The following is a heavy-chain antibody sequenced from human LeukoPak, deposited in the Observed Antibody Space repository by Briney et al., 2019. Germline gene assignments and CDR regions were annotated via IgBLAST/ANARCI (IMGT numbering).Heavy chain of an antibody. V-gene: IGHV3-30*18. Sequence: GGSLRLSCAASGFTFSSYGMHWVRQAPGKGLEWVAVISYDGSNKYYADSVKGRFTISRDNSKNTLYLQMNSLRAEDTAVYYCAKGSHCGGDCYFFDYWGQGTLVTVSS. CDR3: AKGSHCGGDCYFFDY. J-gene: IGHJ4*02. CDR1: GFTFSSYG. D-gene: IGHD2-21*02. CDR2: ISYDGSNK.